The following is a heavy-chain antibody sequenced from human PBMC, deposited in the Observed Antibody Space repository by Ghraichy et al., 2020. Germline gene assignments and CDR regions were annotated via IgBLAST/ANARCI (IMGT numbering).Heavy chain of an antibody. V-gene: IGHV4-34*01. CDR2: INHSGST. J-gene: IGHJ5*02. CDR3: ARRNTNYDILTGYQQGNWFDH. Sequence: SETLSLTCAVYGGSFSGYYWSWIRQPPGKGLEWIGEINHSGSTNYNPSLKSRVTISVDTSKNQFSLKLSSVTAADTAVYYCARRNTNYDILTGYQQGNWFDHWGQGTLVTVSS. D-gene: IGHD3-9*01. CDR1: GGSFSGYY.